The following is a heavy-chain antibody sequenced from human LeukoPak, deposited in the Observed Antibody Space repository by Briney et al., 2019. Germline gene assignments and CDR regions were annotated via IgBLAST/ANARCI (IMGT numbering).Heavy chain of an antibody. CDR2: ISAHNGNT. Sequence: ASVKVSCKASGYTFTTYGISWVRQAPGQGLEWMGWISAHNGNTNYAQKLQGRVTMTTDTPTSTAYVELRSLRSDDTAVYYCARDWDYNVLTGYFLNDFWGQGTLVTVSS. CDR3: ARDWDYNVLTGYFLNDF. J-gene: IGHJ4*02. CDR1: GYTFTTYG. D-gene: IGHD3-9*01. V-gene: IGHV1-18*01.